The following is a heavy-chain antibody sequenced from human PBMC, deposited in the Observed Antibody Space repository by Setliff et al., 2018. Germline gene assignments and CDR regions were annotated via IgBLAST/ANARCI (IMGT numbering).Heavy chain of an antibody. J-gene: IGHJ6*02. V-gene: IGHV7-4-1*02. Sequence: GASVKVSCKASGYTLTRHDLNWVRQAPGQGLEWMGWISTNNGNPTYAQGFTGRFVFSLDTSVSTAYLQISSLKAEDTAVYYCARGVQGGLAYYYYGMDVWGQGTTVTVSS. D-gene: IGHD3-10*01. CDR2: ISTNNGNP. CDR3: ARGVQGGLAYYYYGMDV. CDR1: GYTLTRHD.